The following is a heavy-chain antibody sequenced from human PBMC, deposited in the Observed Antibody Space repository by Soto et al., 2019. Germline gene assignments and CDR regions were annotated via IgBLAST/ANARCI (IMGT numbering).Heavy chain of an antibody. Sequence: EVQLMESGGVVVQPGGSLRLSCAASGFTFDDYTMHWVRQAPGKGLEWVSLISWDGGSTYYADSVKGRFTISRDNSKNSLYLQMNSLRTEDTALYYCAKQAGLPGSIYYYGMDVWGQGTTVTVSS. CDR1: GFTFDDYT. D-gene: IGHD2-2*01. V-gene: IGHV3-43*01. CDR3: AKQAGLPGSIYYYGMDV. CDR2: ISWDGGST. J-gene: IGHJ6*02.